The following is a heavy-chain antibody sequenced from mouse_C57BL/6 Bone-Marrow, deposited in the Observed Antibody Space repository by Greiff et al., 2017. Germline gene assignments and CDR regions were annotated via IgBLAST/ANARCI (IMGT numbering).Heavy chain of an antibody. V-gene: IGHV1-19*01. D-gene: IGHD2-4*01. CDR3: ARRGFYDDYDGGYYYAMDY. J-gene: IGHJ4*01. CDR1: GYTFTDYY. CDR2: INPYNGGT. Sequence: VQLKESGPVLVKPGASVKMSCKASGYTFTDYYMNWVKQSHGKSLEWIGVINPYNGGTSYNQKFKGKATLTVDKSSSTAYMELNSLTSEDSAVYYDARRGFYDDYDGGYYYAMDYWGQGTSVTVSS.